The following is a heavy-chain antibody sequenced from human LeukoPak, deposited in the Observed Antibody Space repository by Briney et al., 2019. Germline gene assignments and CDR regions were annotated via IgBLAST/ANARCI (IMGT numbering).Heavy chain of an antibody. Sequence: SETLSLTCTVSGGSISSYYWSWIRQPPGKGLEWIGYIYYSGSTNYNPSLKSRVTISLDTSRNQFSLKLSSVTAADTAVYYCARSSGSCYAKNDYWGQGTLVTVSS. CDR3: ARSSGSCYAKNDY. D-gene: IGHD3-10*01. J-gene: IGHJ4*02. CDR1: GGSISSYY. V-gene: IGHV4-59*01. CDR2: IYYSGST.